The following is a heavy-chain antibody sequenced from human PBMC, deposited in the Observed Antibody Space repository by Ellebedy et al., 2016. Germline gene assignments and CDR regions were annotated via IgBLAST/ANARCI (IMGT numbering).Heavy chain of an antibody. Sequence: GESLKISXGVSGFTFSGYSMKWVRQAPGKGLEWVSSISSSSSYIYYADSVKGRFTISRDNAKNSLYLQMNSLRAEDTAVYYCAREMATMASNWFDPWGQGTLVTVSS. V-gene: IGHV3-21*01. CDR2: ISSSSSYI. D-gene: IGHD5-24*01. CDR1: GFTFSGYS. CDR3: AREMATMASNWFDP. J-gene: IGHJ5*02.